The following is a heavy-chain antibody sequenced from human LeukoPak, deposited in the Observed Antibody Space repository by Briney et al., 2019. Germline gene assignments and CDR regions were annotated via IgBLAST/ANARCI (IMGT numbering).Heavy chain of an antibody. Sequence: SQTLSLTCTVSGGSISSGGYYWSWIRQHPGKGLEWIGYIYYSGSTYYNPSLKSRVTISVDTSKNQFSLKLSSVTAADTAVYYCARDNFLWSIAAARVAFDIWGQGTMVTVSS. CDR2: IYYSGST. D-gene: IGHD6-13*01. V-gene: IGHV4-31*03. CDR1: GGSISSGGYY. J-gene: IGHJ3*02. CDR3: ARDNFLWSIAAARVAFDI.